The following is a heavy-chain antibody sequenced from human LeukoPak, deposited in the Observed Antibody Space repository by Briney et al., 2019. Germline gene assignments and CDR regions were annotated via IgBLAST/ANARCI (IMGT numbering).Heavy chain of an antibody. CDR2: IKQDGSEK. CDR1: GFTFSSYW. J-gene: IGHJ6*03. Sequence: QPGGSLRLSCAASGFTFSSYWMSWVRQAPGKGLEWVANIKQDGSEKYYVDSVKGRFTISRDNAKNSLYLQMNSLRAEDTAVYYCARGTHYYYYYYMDVWGKGTTVTVSS. CDR3: ARGTHYYYYYYMDV. V-gene: IGHV3-7*01.